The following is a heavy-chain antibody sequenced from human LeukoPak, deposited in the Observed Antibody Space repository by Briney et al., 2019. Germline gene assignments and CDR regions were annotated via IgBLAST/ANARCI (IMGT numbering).Heavy chain of an antibody. D-gene: IGHD2-15*01. Sequence: GGSLRLSCAASGLTVSNNYMKWVRQAPGKGLEWVSLIYSGGSTYYADSVKGRFTITRDNTNNTENLQMNHLRAEDTAVYYCARDRHCSGGSCSGLWGQGTLVTVSS. CDR2: IYSGGST. CDR1: GLTVSNNY. V-gene: IGHV3-53*01. J-gene: IGHJ4*02. CDR3: ARDRHCSGGSCSGL.